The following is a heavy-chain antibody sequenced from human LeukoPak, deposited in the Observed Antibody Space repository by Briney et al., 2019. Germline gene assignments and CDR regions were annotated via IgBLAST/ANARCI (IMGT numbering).Heavy chain of an antibody. CDR2: ISGSGGST. Sequence: GGSLRLSCAASGFTFSSYAMSWVRQAPGKGLEWVSAISGSGGSTYYADSVKGRFTISRDNSKNTLYLQMNSLKTEDTAVYYCTTDLSPMIVVGYWGQGTLVTVSS. CDR1: GFTFSSYA. J-gene: IGHJ4*02. V-gene: IGHV3-23*01. CDR3: TTDLSPMIVVGY. D-gene: IGHD3-22*01.